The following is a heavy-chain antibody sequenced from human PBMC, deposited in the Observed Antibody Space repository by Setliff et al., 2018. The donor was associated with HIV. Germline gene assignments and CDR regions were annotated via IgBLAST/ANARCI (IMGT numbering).Heavy chain of an antibody. V-gene: IGHV1-2*02. CDR3: ARFRLCNNDLTPPPDTHALGY. D-gene: IGHD2-2*01. J-gene: IGHJ4*02. CDR2: INPNSGDT. CDR1: GYSFTDYP. Sequence: ASVKVSCKASGYSFTDYPMHWVRQAPGQGLEWMGWINPNSGDTRYAQNFQGRVTIPTDTFISTAYLELNRLQSDDTAMYCCARFRLCNNDLTPPPDTHALGYGAQETLV.